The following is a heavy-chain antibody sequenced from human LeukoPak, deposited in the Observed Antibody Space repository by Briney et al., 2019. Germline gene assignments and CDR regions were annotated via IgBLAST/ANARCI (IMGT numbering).Heavy chain of an antibody. CDR1: GGSINNYY. D-gene: IGHD3-9*01. CDR3: ARARGGSIYYFDY. V-gene: IGHV4-59*01. CDR2: IFFSGST. J-gene: IGHJ4*02. Sequence: SETLSLTCTVSGGSINNYYWSWIRQPPRKGLEWIGYIFFSGSTNYNPSLKSRVTISVDTSRNQFSPKLSSVTAADTAVYYCARARGGSIYYFDYWGQGTLVTVSS.